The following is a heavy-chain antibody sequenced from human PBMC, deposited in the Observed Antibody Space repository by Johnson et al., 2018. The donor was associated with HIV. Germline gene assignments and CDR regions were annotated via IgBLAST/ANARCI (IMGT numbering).Heavy chain of an antibody. CDR3: ASEGALWSDAFDI. V-gene: IGHV3-30*04. J-gene: IGHJ3*02. CDR1: GFTFSSYA. D-gene: IGHD1-26*01. Sequence: VQLVESGGGVVQPGRSLRLSCAASGFTFSSYAMHWVRQAPGKGLEWVAVISYDGSNKYYADSVKGRFTISRDNSKNTLYVQMNSLRPEDTAVYYCASEGALWSDAFDIWGQGTMVTVSS. CDR2: ISYDGSNK.